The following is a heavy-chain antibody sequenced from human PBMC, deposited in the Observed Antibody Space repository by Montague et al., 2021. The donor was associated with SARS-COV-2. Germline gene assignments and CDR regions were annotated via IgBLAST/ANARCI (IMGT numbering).Heavy chain of an antibody. Sequence: TLSLTCTVSGGSISSFYWSWFRQPPGKGLEWIGYISDSGSTNYNPSLTSRVTMSVDTSKNQFSLKVNSVTAADTAVYYCARHYSATLPAVYWGQGTLVTVAS. CDR2: ISDSGST. CDR3: ARHYSATLPAVY. CDR1: GGSISSFY. D-gene: IGHD2-15*01. J-gene: IGHJ4*02. V-gene: IGHV4-59*08.